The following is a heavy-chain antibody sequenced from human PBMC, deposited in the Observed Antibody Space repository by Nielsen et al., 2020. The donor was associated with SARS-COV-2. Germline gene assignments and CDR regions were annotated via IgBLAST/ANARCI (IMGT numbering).Heavy chain of an antibody. J-gene: IGHJ6*02. V-gene: IGHV1-69*13. CDR3: ASCGEYSYGSYYYYGMDV. CDR2: IIPIFGTA. Sequence: SVKVSCKASGGTFSSYAISWVRQAPGQGLEWMGGIIPIFGTANYAQKFQGRVTITADESTSTAYMELSSLRSEDTAAYYCASCGEYSYGSYYYYGMDVWGQGTTVTVSS. CDR1: GGTFSSYA. D-gene: IGHD5-18*01.